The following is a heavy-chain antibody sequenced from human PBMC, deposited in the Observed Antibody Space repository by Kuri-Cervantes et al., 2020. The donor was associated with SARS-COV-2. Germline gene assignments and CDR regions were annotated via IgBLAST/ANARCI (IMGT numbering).Heavy chain of an antibody. J-gene: IGHJ4*02. CDR1: GGSFSGYY. CDR2: INHSGST. CDR3: ASIGYCSSTSCFVGRGDY. V-gene: IGHV4-34*01. D-gene: IGHD2-2*01. Sequence: SQTLSLTCAVYGGSFSGYYWSWIRQPPGKGLEWIGEINHSGSTNYNPSLKSRVTIPVDTSKNQFSLKLSSVTAADTAVYYCASIGYCSSTSCFVGRGDYWGQGTLVTVSS.